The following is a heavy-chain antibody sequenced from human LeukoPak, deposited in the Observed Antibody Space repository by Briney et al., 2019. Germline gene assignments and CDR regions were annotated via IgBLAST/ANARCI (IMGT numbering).Heavy chain of an antibody. Sequence: ASVKVSCKTSGYTFDIYAMNLARQAPGPGPERMGGINAGNGKKKDSQSFQSSVTITRDTSASTAYMELSSLRSDDTAVYYCASGVWSSHNKEYFLDYWGQGTLVTVSS. CDR2: INAGNGKK. V-gene: IGHV1-3*01. D-gene: IGHD2-2*01. CDR1: GYTFDIYA. J-gene: IGHJ4*02. CDR3: ASGVWSSHNKEYFLDY.